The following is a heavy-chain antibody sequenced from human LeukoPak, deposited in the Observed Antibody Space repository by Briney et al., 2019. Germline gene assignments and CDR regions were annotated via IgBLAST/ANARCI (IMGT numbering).Heavy chain of an antibody. CDR2: FSGSGDST. CDR3: AKTYLYGFWSGYHEIDY. V-gene: IGHV3-23*01. CDR1: GFTFSSYA. J-gene: IGHJ4*02. D-gene: IGHD3-3*01. Sequence: GGSLRPSCVASGFTFSSYAMSWVRQAPGKGLEWVSAFSGSGDSTYYADSVKGRFTISRDNSKNTLYLQMNSLRAEDTAVYYCAKTYLYGFWSGYHEIDYWGQGTLVTVSS.